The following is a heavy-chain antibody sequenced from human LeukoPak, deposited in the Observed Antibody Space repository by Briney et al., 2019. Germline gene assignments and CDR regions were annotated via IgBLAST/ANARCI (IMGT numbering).Heavy chain of an antibody. CDR2: IIPFLGIA. Sequence: SLKVSCKASGGTFISYAISWVRQAPGQGLEWMERIIPFLGIANYAQKFQGRVTITADKSTSTAYLELSSLRSEDTAVYYCGREGMVRGVIDYYYGMDVWGQGTTVTVSS. CDR1: GGTFISYA. V-gene: IGHV1-69*04. D-gene: IGHD3-10*01. J-gene: IGHJ6*02. CDR3: GREGMVRGVIDYYYGMDV.